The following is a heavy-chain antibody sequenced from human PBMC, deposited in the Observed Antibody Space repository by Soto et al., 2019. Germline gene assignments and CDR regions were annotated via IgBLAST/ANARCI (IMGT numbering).Heavy chain of an antibody. CDR3: ARYTMVRGVAYYYYGMDI. CDR2: TYYRSKWYN. CDR1: WNSVCSNGAA. D-gene: IGHD3-10*01. V-gene: IGHV6-1*01. J-gene: IGHJ6*02. Sequence: PSQTLSLTCAISWNSVCSNGAAWNWIRQSPSRGLEWLGRTYYRSKWYNDYAVSVKSRITINPDTSKNQFSLQLNSVTPEDTAVYYCARYTMVRGVAYYYYGMDIWGQGTTVTVSS.